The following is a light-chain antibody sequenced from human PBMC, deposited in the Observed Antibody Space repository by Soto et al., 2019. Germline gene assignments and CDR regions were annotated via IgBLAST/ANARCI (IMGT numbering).Light chain of an antibody. V-gene: IGKV1-33*01. Sequence: DIQMTQSPSSLSASVGDRVTITCQASQDIKNYLNWYQQKPGKAPNLLIYDASNLKTGVPSRFSGSGSGTHFTCTISSLQPEDMATYYCQHYDHLPPLSFGGGTKLEIK. J-gene: IGKJ4*01. CDR2: DAS. CDR3: QHYDHLPPLS. CDR1: QDIKNY.